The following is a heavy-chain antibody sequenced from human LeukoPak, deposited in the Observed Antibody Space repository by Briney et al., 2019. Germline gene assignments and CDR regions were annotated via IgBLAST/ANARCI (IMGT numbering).Heavy chain of an antibody. CDR1: GGSISSYY. D-gene: IGHD3-10*01. J-gene: IGHJ3*02. CDR2: IYYSGRT. CDR3: ARNSYYGSGDYAFDI. V-gene: IGHV4-59*08. Sequence: SETLFLTCTVSGGSISSYYWSWIRQPPGKGLEWIGYIYYSGRTNYNPSLKSRVTISVDTSKNQFSLKLSSVTAADTAVYYCARNSYYGSGDYAFDIWGQGTMVTVSS.